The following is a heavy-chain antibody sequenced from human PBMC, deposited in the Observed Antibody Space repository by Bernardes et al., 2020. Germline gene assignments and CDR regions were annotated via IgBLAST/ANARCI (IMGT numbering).Heavy chain of an antibody. V-gene: IGHV1-24*01. CDR2: FDPEDGET. CDR3: ATKSPFGYSSSWYYFDY. Sequence: ASMKVSCKVSGYTLTELSMHWVRQAPGKGLEWMGGFDPEDGETIYAQKFQGRVTMTEDTSTDTAYMELSSLRSEDTAVYYCATKSPFGYSSSWYYFDYWGQGTLVTVSS. CDR1: GYTLTELS. D-gene: IGHD6-13*01. J-gene: IGHJ4*02.